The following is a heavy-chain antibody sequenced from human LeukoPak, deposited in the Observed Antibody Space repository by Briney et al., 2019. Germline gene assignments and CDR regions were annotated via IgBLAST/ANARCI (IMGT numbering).Heavy chain of an antibody. CDR2: IDPSDSYT. CDR1: GYSFTCSW. CDR3: ARHDYGDYEASRVDP. D-gene: IGHD4-17*01. Sequence: GEFLKTSCKGSGYSFTCSWISCGRQMPGRGQEWLGRIDPSDSYTNCSPSFQGHVTISADTSISTAYLQWSSLKPSDTAMYYCARHDYGDYEASRVDPWGQGTLVTVSS. J-gene: IGHJ5*02. V-gene: IGHV5-10-1*01.